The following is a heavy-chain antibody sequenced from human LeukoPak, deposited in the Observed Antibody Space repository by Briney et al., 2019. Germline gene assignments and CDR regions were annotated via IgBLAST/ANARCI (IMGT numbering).Heavy chain of an antibody. V-gene: IGHV3-30*01. D-gene: IGHD3-22*01. CDR3: ARDAPGGGYPILEY. CDR2: ISYDGSNK. CDR1: GFTFSSYA. J-gene: IGHJ4*02. Sequence: HPWGSLRLSCAASGFTFSSYAMHWVRPAPGKGLEWVAVISYDGSNKYYADSVKGRFTISRDNSKNTLYLQMNSLRAEDTAVYYCARDAPGGGYPILEYWGQGTLVTVSS.